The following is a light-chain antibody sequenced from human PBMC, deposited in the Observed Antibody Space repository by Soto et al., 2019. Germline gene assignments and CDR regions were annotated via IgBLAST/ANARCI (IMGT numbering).Light chain of an antibody. V-gene: IGKV3-15*01. J-gene: IGKJ1*01. CDR1: QSVSSN. CDR3: QQYNIWPPA. CDR2: GLS. Sequence: EILMTQSPATLSVSPGERATLSCRASQSVSSNLAWYQQKPGQAPRLLIYGLSTRATGVPARFSGSGSGTESTLTISSLQSEDFAVYFCQQYNIWPPAFGQGTKVEIK.